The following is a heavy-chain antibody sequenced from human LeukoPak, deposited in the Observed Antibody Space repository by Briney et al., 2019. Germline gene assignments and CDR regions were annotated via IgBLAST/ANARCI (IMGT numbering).Heavy chain of an antibody. Sequence: GGSLRLSCATSGFTFSSYAISWVRQAPGKGLEWVSAISGSGGSTYYADSVKGRFTIFRDNSKNTLYLQMNSLRAEDTAVYYCAKTKLGYCSGGSCYSRHYRLDYWGQGTLVTVSS. D-gene: IGHD2-15*01. V-gene: IGHV3-23*01. CDR3: AKTKLGYCSGGSCYSRHYRLDY. CDR2: ISGSGGST. CDR1: GFTFSSYA. J-gene: IGHJ4*02.